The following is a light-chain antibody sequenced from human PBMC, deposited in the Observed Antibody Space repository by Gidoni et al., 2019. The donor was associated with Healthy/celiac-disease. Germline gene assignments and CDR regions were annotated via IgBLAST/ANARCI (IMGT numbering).Light chain of an antibody. CDR3: QRRSNWPPEFT. CDR2: VAS. Sequence: EIVLTQSPATLSLSPGERATLSCRASQRVSSYLAWYQQKPGQAHRLLIYVASTRATGIPARFSGSGSGTDFTLTISSLEPEDFAVYYCQRRSNWPPEFTFGPGTKVDIK. J-gene: IGKJ3*01. V-gene: IGKV3-11*01. CDR1: QRVSSY.